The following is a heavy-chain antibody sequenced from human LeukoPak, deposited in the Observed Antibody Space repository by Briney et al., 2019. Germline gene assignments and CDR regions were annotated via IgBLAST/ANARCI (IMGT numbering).Heavy chain of an antibody. V-gene: IGHV3-23*01. J-gene: IGHJ4*02. Sequence: GSLRLSCAASGFTLNNYAVSWVRQAPGKGLEWVSIINNSGGSTYYADSVKGRFTISRDLTKNTLYLQMNSLRAEDTALYYCARKYSGTNPFDYWGQGTLVTVSS. CDR1: GFTLNNYA. D-gene: IGHD1-26*01. CDR2: INNSGGST. CDR3: ARKYSGTNPFDY.